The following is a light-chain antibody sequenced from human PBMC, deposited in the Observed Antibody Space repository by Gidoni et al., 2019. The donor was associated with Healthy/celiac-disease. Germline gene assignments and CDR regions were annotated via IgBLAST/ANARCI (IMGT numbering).Light chain of an antibody. V-gene: IGKV1-5*03. J-gene: IGKJ2*01. CDR3: QQYNSYPYT. CDR2: KAS. CDR1: QRISSW. Sequence: DIQMTQSPSTLSAYVGDRVTITCRASQRISSWLAWYQQNPGKAPKLLLYKASSLESGVPSRFSGSGSGTEFTHTIRSLQPDDFAIYYCQQYNSYPYTFGQGTNLEIK.